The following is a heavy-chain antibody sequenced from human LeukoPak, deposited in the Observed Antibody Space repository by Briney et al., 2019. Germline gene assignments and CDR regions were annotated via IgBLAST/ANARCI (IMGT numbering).Heavy chain of an antibody. J-gene: IGHJ4*02. V-gene: IGHV4-34*01. D-gene: IGHD1-14*01. CDR1: GGSFSGYY. CDR3: ARDNWNHRLVDY. CDR2: INHSGST. Sequence: KPSETLSLTCAVYGGSFSGYYWSWIRQPPGKGLEWIGEINHSGSTNYNPSLKSRVTISVDTSKNQFSLKLSSVTAADTAVYYCARDNWNHRLVDYWGQGTLVTVSS.